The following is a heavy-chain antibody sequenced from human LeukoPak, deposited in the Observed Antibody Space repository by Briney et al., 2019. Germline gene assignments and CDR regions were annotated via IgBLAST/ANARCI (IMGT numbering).Heavy chain of an antibody. Sequence: ASVKVSCKASGYTFTGYYMHWVRQAPGQGLEWMGWINPNSGGTNYAQKFQGRVTMTRDTSISTAYMELSRLRSDDTAEYYCARERSSGWIDWFDPWGQGTLVTVSS. CDR1: GYTFTGYY. V-gene: IGHV1-2*02. J-gene: IGHJ5*02. D-gene: IGHD6-19*01. CDR2: INPNSGGT. CDR3: ARERSSGWIDWFDP.